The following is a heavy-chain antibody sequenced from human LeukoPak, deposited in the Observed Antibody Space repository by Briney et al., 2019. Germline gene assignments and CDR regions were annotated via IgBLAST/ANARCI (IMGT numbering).Heavy chain of an antibody. J-gene: IGHJ4*02. V-gene: IGHV1-69*04. CDR1: GGTFSSYA. D-gene: IGHD5-12*01. Sequence: SVKVSCKASGGTFSSYAISWVRQAPGQGLEWMGRIIPILGIAIYAQKFQGRVTITADKSTSTAYMELSSLRSEDTAVYYCARDWDYIVDYWGQGTLVTVSS. CDR3: ARDWDYIVDY. CDR2: IIPILGIA.